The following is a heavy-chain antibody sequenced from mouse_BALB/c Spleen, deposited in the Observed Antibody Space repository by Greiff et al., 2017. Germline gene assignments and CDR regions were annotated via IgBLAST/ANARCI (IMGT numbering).Heavy chain of an antibody. CDR2: IDPANGNT. D-gene: IGHD1-1*01. Sequence: VQLQQSGAELVKPGASVKLSCTASGFNIKDTYMHWVKQRPEQGLEWIGRIDPANGNTKYDPKFQGKATITADTSSNTAYLQLSSLTSEDTAVYDCAVGDYYCDDAMDYWGQGTSVTVSS. V-gene: IGHV14-3*02. J-gene: IGHJ4*01. CDR1: GFNIKDTY. CDR3: AVGDYYCDDAMDY.